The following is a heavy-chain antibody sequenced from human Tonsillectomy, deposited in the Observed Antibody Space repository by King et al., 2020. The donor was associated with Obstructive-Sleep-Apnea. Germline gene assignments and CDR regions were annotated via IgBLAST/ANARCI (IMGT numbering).Heavy chain of an antibody. CDR2: IYYSGST. J-gene: IGHJ4*02. D-gene: IGHD3-9*01. V-gene: IGHV4-31*03. CDR3: AGCNVWGDYDILTGYTRFDY. CDR1: GGSISSGGYY. Sequence: QLQESGPGLVKPSQTLSLTCTVSGGSISSGGYYWSWIRQHPGKGLEWIGYIYYSGSTYYNPSLKSRVTISVDTSKNQFSLKLSSVTAADTAVYYCAGCNVWGDYDILTGYTRFDYWGQGTLVTVSS.